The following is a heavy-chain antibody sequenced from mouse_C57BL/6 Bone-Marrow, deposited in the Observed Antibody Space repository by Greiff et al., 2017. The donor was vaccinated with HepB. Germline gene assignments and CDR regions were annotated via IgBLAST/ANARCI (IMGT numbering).Heavy chain of an antibody. CDR1: GFNIKDDY. D-gene: IGHD2-3*01. V-gene: IGHV14-4*01. J-gene: IGHJ3*01. CDR3: TTSDGYYGGFAY. Sequence: VHVKQSGAELVRPGASVKLSCTASGFNIKDDYMHWVKQRPEQGLEWIGWIDPENGDTEYASKFQGKATITADTSSNTAYLQLSSLTSEDTAVYYCTTSDGYYGGFAYWGQGTLVTGSA. CDR2: IDPENGDT.